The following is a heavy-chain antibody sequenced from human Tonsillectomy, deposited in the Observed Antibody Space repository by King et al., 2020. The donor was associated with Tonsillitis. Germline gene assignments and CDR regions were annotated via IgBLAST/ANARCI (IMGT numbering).Heavy chain of an antibody. Sequence: VQLQESGPGLVKPSGTLSLTCAVSGASISSSYWWTWVRQPPGKGLEWIGEIYHSGSTNYNPSLKSRVTISVDKCKNHFSLKLRSVTAADTAVYYCASEAHYGDYVPFDYWGQGTLVTVSS. D-gene: IGHD4-17*01. V-gene: IGHV4-4*02. J-gene: IGHJ4*02. CDR3: ASEAHYGDYVPFDY. CDR1: GASISSSYW. CDR2: IYHSGST.